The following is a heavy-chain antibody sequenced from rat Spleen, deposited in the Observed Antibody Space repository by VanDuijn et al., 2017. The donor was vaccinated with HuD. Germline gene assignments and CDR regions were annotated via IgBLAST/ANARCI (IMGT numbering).Heavy chain of an antibody. Sequence: QVQLRESGPGLVQPSQTLSLTCTVSGFSLTNFHVHWVRQPPGKGLEWMGVIWGNGDTNHNSVLKSRLSISRDTSKSQVFLKMNSLQTEDTAMYFCASRHNSFMDFDYWGQGVMVTVSS. CDR3: ASRHNSFMDFDY. V-gene: IGHV2-13*01. J-gene: IGHJ2*01. D-gene: IGHD1-2*01. CDR1: GFSLTNFH. CDR2: IWGNGDT.